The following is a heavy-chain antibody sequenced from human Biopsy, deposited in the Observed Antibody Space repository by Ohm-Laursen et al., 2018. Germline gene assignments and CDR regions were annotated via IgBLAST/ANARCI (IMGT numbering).Heavy chain of an antibody. J-gene: IGHJ3*02. CDR3: ARDRMVTIITLVRADTFDI. CDR2: VNPNSGAT. V-gene: IGHV1-2*02. CDR1: GGTFTRYA. Sequence: SVKVSCNASGGTFTRYAMHWVRQAPGQGLEWMGWVNPNSGATNYAQKFQGRVTMTSDTSISTAYIELRRLISDDTAVYFCARDRMVTIITLVRADTFDIWGQGTTVTVSS. D-gene: IGHD3-10*01.